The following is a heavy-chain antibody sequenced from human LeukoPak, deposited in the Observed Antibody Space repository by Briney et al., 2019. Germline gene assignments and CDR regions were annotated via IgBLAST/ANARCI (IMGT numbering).Heavy chain of an antibody. D-gene: IGHD6-13*01. CDR2: MNPNSGNT. CDR1: GYTFTSYD. V-gene: IGHV1-8*01. Sequence: GASVTVSCKASGYTFTSYDINWVRQATGQGLEWMGWMNPNSGNTGYAQKFQGRVTMTRNTSISTAYMELSSLRSEDTAVYYCARGDPAAAVDLDPWGQGTLVTVSS. CDR3: ARGDPAAAVDLDP. J-gene: IGHJ5*02.